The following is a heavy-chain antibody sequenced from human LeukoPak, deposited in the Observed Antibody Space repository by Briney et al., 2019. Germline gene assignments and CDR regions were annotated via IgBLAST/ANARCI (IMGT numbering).Heavy chain of an antibody. V-gene: IGHV1-46*01. D-gene: IGHD6-19*01. CDR3: ARGGWYYFDY. Sequence: KPGASVKVSCKASGYTFTGYYMHWVRQAPGQGLEWMGIINSSGGTTSYAQKFQGRVTMTRDTSTSTVYMELSSLRSEDTAVHYCARGGWYYFDYWGQGTLVTVSS. CDR2: INSSGGTT. CDR1: GYTFTGYY. J-gene: IGHJ4*02.